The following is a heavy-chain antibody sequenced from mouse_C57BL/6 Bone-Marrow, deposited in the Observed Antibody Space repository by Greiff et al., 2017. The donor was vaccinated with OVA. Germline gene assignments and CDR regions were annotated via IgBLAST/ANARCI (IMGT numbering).Heavy chain of an antibody. CDR2: IRSKSNNYAT. CDR1: GFSFNTYA. V-gene: IGHV10-1*01. J-gene: IGHJ3*01. D-gene: IGHD1-1*02. CDR3: VRLWSAY. Sequence: EVNVVESGGGLVQPKGSLKLSCAASGFSFNTYAMNWVRQAPGKGLEWVARIRSKSNNYATYYADSVKDRFTISRDDSESMLYLQMNNLKTEDTAMYYCVRLWSAYWGQGTLVTVSA.